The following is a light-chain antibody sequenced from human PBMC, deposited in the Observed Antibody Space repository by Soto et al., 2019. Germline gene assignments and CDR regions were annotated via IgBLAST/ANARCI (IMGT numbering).Light chain of an antibody. CDR3: QQYNSYSWT. Sequence: DIQITQSPSSLSASVGDRITITCRASQIIDTWLAWYQQKPGKAPKLLIYKASSLESGVPSRFSGSGSGTEFTLTISSLQPDDFATYYCQQYNSYSWTFGQGTKVDI. V-gene: IGKV1-5*03. CDR1: QIIDTW. CDR2: KAS. J-gene: IGKJ1*01.